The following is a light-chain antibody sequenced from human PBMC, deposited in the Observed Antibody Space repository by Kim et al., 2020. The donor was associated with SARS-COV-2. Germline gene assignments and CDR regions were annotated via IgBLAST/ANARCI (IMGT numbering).Light chain of an antibody. CDR3: QVWERRAYV. CDR2: RDS. Sequence: SYELTQPLSVSVALGQTARITCGGNNIGSKNVHWYQQKPGKAPVLVIYRDSKRHSGIPERFSGSNSGNTATLTISRAQDGEEADYYCQVWERRAYV. V-gene: IGLV3-9*01. J-gene: IGLJ1*01. CDR1: NIGSKN.